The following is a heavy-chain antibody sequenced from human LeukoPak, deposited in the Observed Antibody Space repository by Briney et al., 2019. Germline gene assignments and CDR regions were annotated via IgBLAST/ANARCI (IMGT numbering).Heavy chain of an antibody. CDR3: ALYDFWSGYYTFDY. J-gene: IGHJ4*02. Sequence: ASVKVSCKASGHTFTGYYMHWVRQAPGQGLEWMGWINPNSGGTNYAQKFQGRVTMTRDTSISTAYMELSRLRSDDTAVYYCALYDFWSGYYTFDYWGQGTLVTVSS. CDR2: INPNSGGT. CDR1: GHTFTGYY. D-gene: IGHD3-3*01. V-gene: IGHV1-2*02.